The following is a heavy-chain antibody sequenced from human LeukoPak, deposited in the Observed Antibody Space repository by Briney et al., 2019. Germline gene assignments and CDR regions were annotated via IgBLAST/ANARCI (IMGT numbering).Heavy chain of an antibody. CDR2: IIPIFGTA. D-gene: IGHD6-13*01. J-gene: IGHJ6*03. CDR3: ARLSQQLVDPYYYYYMDV. Sequence: GASVKVSCKASGYTFTSYGISWVRQAPGQGLEWMGGIIPIFGTANYAQKFQGRVTITADESTSTAYMELSSLRSEDTAAYYCARLSQQLVDPYYYYYMDVWGKGTTVTVSS. V-gene: IGHV1-69*13. CDR1: GYTFTSYG.